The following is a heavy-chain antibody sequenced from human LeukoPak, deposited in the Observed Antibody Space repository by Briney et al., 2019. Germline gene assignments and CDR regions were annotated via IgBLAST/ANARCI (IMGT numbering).Heavy chain of an antibody. J-gene: IGHJ4*02. CDR3: ARVAAGYSVNYFDY. CDR2: ISTGSSTT. Sequence: PGGSLRLSCAASGFTLSSYAMHWVRQAPGKGLEWVSYISTGSSTTYHADSVKGRFTISRDNVENSLYLQMNSLRDEDTAVYYCARVAAGYSVNYFDYWGQGTLVTVSS. V-gene: IGHV3-48*02. D-gene: IGHD4-23*01. CDR1: GFTLSSYA.